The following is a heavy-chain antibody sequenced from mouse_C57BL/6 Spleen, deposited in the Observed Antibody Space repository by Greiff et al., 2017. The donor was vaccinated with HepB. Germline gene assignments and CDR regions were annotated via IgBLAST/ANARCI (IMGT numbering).Heavy chain of an antibody. Sequence: VQLQQPGAELVKPGASVKLSCKASGYTFTSYWMHWVKQRPGQGLEWIGMIHPNSGSTNYNEKFKSKATLTVDKSSSTAYMQLSSLTSEDSAVYYCARWGQYDYDGGYYFDYWGQGTTLTVSS. J-gene: IGHJ2*01. CDR3: ARWGQYDYDGGYYFDY. V-gene: IGHV1-64*01. CDR2: IHPNSGST. D-gene: IGHD2-4*01. CDR1: GYTFTSYW.